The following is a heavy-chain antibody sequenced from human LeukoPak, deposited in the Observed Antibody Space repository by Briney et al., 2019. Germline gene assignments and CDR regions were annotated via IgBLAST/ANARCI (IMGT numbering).Heavy chain of an antibody. CDR3: ARDLVGYSSPYWYFDL. J-gene: IGHJ2*01. D-gene: IGHD6-13*01. CDR1: GGTFSSYA. V-gene: IGHV1-69*05. CDR2: IIPIFGTA. Sequence: SVKVSCKASGGTFSSYAISWVRQAPGQGLEWMGGIIPIFGTANYAQKLQGRVTMTTDTSTSTAYMELRSLRSDDTAVYYCARDLVGYSSPYWYFDLWGRGTLVTVSS.